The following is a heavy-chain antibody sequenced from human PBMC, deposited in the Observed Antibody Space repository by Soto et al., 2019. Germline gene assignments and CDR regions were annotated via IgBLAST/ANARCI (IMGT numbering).Heavy chain of an antibody. Sequence: SKTLSLTCAVSGGSISSGGYSWSWIRQPPGKGLEWIGYICHSGSTYYNPSLKSRVTISVDRSKNQFSLKLSSVTAADTAVYYCARLVFHYYGWGRHVDVWGQGTTVTVSS. CDR1: GGSISSGGYS. D-gene: IGHD3-10*01. CDR3: ARLVFHYYGWGRHVDV. J-gene: IGHJ6*02. V-gene: IGHV4-30-2*01. CDR2: ICHSGST.